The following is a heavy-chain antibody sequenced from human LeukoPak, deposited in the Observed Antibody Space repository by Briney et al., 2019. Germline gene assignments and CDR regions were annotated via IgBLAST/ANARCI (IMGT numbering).Heavy chain of an antibody. CDR2: ISYDGSNK. J-gene: IGHJ4*02. D-gene: IGHD4-17*01. Sequence: GGSLRLSCAASGFTFSSYGMHWVRQAPGKGLEWVAVISYDGSNKYYADSVKGRFTISRDNSKNTLYLQMNSLRAEDTAVYYCAKDLFQGDYGDSCFDYWGQGTLVTVSS. V-gene: IGHV3-30*18. CDR1: GFTFSSYG. CDR3: AKDLFQGDYGDSCFDY.